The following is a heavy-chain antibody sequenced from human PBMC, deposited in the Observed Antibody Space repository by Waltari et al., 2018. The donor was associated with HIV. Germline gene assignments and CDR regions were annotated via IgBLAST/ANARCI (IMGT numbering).Heavy chain of an antibody. D-gene: IGHD5-18*01. CDR3: ARGPTAMVTFDS. V-gene: IGHV4-61*02. CDR1: GGSISGGGHY. Sequence: QVQLQESGPGLVKPSQTLSLTCTVSGGSISGGGHYWSWVRQPAGKGLEWIGRSHASGRTNYNPSLRSRVTISVDASKNQFSLKLTSVTAADTAVYFCARGPTAMVTFDSWGQGTLVTVSS. CDR2: SHASGRT. J-gene: IGHJ4*02.